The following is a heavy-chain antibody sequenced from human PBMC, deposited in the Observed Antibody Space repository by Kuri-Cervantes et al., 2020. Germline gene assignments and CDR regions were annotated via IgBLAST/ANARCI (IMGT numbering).Heavy chain of an antibody. J-gene: IGHJ6*02. CDR1: GYTFTSYD. Sequence: ASVKVSCKASGYTFTSYDINWVRQATGQGLEWMGWMNPNSGNTGYAQKFQGRVTMTRNTSISTAYMELSSLRSEDTAVYYCARCGFGELLTNLCYYGMDVWGQGTTVTVSS. V-gene: IGHV1-8*01. CDR3: ARCGFGELLTNLCYYGMDV. D-gene: IGHD3-10*01. CDR2: MNPNSGNT.